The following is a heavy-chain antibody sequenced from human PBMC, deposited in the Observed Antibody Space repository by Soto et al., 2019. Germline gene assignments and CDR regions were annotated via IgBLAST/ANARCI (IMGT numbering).Heavy chain of an antibody. Sequence: EVQLLESGGGLVQPGGSLRLSCAASGFTFSSYAMNWVRQAPGKGREWVSTISFSGVNRHYADSVKGRFTISRDNSKNTLYLQMNSLRAEDTAIYYCAKVGSGSYSAHSWGQGTLVTVSS. CDR2: ISFSGVNR. CDR1: GFTFSSYA. V-gene: IGHV3-23*01. D-gene: IGHD3-10*01. J-gene: IGHJ4*02. CDR3: AKVGSGSYSAHS.